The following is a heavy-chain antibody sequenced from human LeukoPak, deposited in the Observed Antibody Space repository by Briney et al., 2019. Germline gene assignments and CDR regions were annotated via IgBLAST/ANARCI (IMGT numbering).Heavy chain of an antibody. D-gene: IGHD5-24*01. CDR2: IKSDGSGT. CDR3: VREMATGVDAFDI. J-gene: IGHJ3*02. CDR1: GFTLMGYW. Sequence: GGSLRLSCAASGFTLMGYWMHWVRQVPGKGLVWVSRIKSDGSGTSYVDSVKGRFTISRDNAKNAVYLQMNSLRGEDTAVYYCVREMATGVDAFDIWGQGTVVTVFS. V-gene: IGHV3-74*01.